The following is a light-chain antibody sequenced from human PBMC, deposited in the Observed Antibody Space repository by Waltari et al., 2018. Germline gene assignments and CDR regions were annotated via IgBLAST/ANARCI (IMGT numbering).Light chain of an antibody. CDR1: SSDIGGYNY. CDR2: DVS. Sequence: QSALTQPASVSGSPGQSITISCTGTSSDIGGYNYVSWYQQVPGKAPKLMIYDVSNRPSGFSRRFSGSKSGNTASLTISGLQAEDEADYFCSSYIDSSTLELFGGGTSLTVL. CDR3: SSYIDSSTLEL. V-gene: IGLV2-14*03. J-gene: IGLJ2*01.